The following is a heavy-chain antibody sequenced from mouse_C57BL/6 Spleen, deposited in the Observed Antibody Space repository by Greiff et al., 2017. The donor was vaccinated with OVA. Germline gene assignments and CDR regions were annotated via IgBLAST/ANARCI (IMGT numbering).Heavy chain of an antibody. CDR1: GYAFSSSW. V-gene: IGHV1-82*01. Sequence: VKLQESGPELVKPGASVKLSCKASGYAFSSSWMTWVKQRPGKGLEWIGRIYPGDGDTNYNGKFKGKATLTVDKSSSTAYMQLSSLTSEDSAVYYCAVDGCGRYAMDYWGQGTSVTVSS. CDR2: IYPGDGDT. J-gene: IGHJ4*01. CDR3: AVDGCGRYAMDY.